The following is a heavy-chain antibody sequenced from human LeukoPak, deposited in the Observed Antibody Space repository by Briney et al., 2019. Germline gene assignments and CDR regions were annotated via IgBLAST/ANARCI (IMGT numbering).Heavy chain of an antibody. CDR3: ARVHGGYPFDQ. V-gene: IGHV3-48*01. D-gene: IGHD2-15*01. Sequence: PGGSLRLSCAASGFTFSSYGMSWVRQAPGKGLEWISFISSVSSTIYYADSVKGRFNISGDNVKNSLYLQMNGLRAEDTAVYYCARVHGGYPFDQWGQGTLVTVSS. CDR1: GFTFSSYG. J-gene: IGHJ4*02. CDR2: ISSVSSTI.